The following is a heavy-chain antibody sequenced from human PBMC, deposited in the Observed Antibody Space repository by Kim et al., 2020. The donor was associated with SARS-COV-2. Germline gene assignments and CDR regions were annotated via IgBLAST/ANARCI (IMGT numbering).Heavy chain of an antibody. V-gene: IGHV4-30-2*01. D-gene: IGHD3-10*01. J-gene: IGHJ6*01. CDR2: IYYSGST. Sequence: SETLSLTCAVSGGSISSGGYSWSWIRQPPGKGLEWIGYIYYSGSTYYNPSLKSRVTISVDRSKNQFSLKLRSVIAADTAVYYCARGYGSGRPYGMDVWG. CDR3: ARGYGSGRPYGMDV. CDR1: GGSISSGGYS.